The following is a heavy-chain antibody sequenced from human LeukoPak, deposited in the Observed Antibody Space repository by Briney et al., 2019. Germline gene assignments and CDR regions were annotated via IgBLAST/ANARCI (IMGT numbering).Heavy chain of an antibody. D-gene: IGHD3-10*01. V-gene: IGHV3-20*04. Sequence: GGPLRLSCGASGFTYEDNGMRGLRQAPGGGVEWVSCFNWNCGTTGYADDVQGRFIISRVHVNNFLSHQMTRRRAEDTALYCCATHSYYYGSRSYPHFLYYWGQGTLVTVSS. CDR2: FNWNCGTT. CDR1: GFTYEDNG. J-gene: IGHJ4*02. CDR3: ATHSYYYGSRSYPHFLYY.